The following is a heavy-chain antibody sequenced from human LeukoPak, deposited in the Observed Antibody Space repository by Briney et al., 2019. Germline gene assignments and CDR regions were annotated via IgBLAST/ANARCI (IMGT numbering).Heavy chain of an antibody. CDR1: GGTFSSYA. J-gene: IGHJ6*02. CDR2: IIPILCIA. D-gene: IGHD2-2*01. CDR3: ARCSSTSCTQQAIGMDV. V-gene: IGHV1-69*04. Sequence: SVKVSCLASGGTFSSYAIRWLRQAPGKGVDWMGRIIPILCIANYAQKLQDRVTITADKSTSTAYMELSSLRSEDTAVYYYARCSSTSCTQQAIGMDVWGQATTVTASS.